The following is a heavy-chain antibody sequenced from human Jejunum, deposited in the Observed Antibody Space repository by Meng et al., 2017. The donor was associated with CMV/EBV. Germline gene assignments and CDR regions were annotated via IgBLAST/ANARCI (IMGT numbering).Heavy chain of an antibody. CDR2: FYSSDTY. D-gene: IGHD1-26*01. CDR3: ARGPGASTREGFDY. V-gene: IGHV4-4*07. Sequence: LQGPGPDLVNPSETLSPPCTVSGGSINNYYWSWIRQSAGRGLEWIGRFYSSDTYNYHPSLNSRVTMSLDTSKNQFSLNLRSVTAADTAIYYCARGPGASTREGFDYWGLGTLVTVSS. J-gene: IGHJ4*02. CDR1: GGSINNYY.